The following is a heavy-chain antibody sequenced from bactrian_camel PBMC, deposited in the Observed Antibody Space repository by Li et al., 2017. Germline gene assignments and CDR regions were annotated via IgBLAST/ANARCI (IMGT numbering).Heavy chain of an antibody. CDR3: AADRRRHGPPSLRPGDYSV. V-gene: IGHV3S53*01. D-gene: IGHD2*01. J-gene: IGHJ4*01. Sequence: HVQLVESGGGSVQIGGSLTLACAASRGFDDADAEWGWFRQAPGKEREGVASLASDGSSIYANSLKGRFSISKDNARNWLDLQMDSLEPGDTARYYCAADRRRHGPPSLRPGDYSVWGQGTQVTVS. CDR1: RGFDDADAE. CDR2: LASDGSS.